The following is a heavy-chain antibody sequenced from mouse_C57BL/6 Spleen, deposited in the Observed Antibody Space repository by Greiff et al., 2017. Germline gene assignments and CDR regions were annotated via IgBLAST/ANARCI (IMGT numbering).Heavy chain of an antibody. CDR1: GYTFTSYG. CDR2: IYPRSGNT. J-gene: IGHJ3*01. D-gene: IGHD1-1*01. CDR3: ARRGSSSPWFAY. V-gene: IGHV1-81*01. Sequence: VQLQQSGAELARPGASVKLSCKASGYTFTSYGISWVKQRTGQGLEWIGEIYPRSGNTYYNEKFKGKATLTADKSSSTAYMELRSLTSEDSAVYFCARRGSSSPWFAYWGQGTLVTVSA.